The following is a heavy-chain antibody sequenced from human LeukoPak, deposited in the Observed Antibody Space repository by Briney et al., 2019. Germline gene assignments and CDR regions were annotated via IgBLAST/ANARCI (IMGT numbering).Heavy chain of an antibody. J-gene: IGHJ4*02. CDR2: MYYSGST. Sequence: PSETLSLTCTVSGGSISYYYWSWIRQPPGKGLEWIGYMYYSGSTNYNPSLRSRVTMSVGTSKNQFSLRLSSVTAADTAVYYCARVPAGYFDYWGQGTLVTASS. V-gene: IGHV4-59*01. D-gene: IGHD6-19*01. CDR1: GGSISYYY. CDR3: ARVPAGYFDY.